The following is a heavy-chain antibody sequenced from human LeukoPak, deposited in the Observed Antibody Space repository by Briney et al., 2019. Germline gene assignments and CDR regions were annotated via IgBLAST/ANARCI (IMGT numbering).Heavy chain of an antibody. D-gene: IGHD4-23*01. Sequence: PSETLSLTCTVSGGSISSSSYYWGWIRQPPGKGLEWIGSIYYSGSTYYNPSLKSRVTISVDTSKNQFSLKLSSVTAADTAVYYCATTVVFPFDYWGQGTLVTVSS. J-gene: IGHJ4*02. V-gene: IGHV4-39*01. CDR3: ATTVVFPFDY. CDR2: IYYSGST. CDR1: GGSISSSSYY.